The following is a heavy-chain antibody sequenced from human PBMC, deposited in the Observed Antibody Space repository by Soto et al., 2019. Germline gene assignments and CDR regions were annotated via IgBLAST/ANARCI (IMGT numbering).Heavy chain of an antibody. CDR2: IIPIFGTA. J-gene: IGHJ5*02. D-gene: IGHD6-19*01. CDR1: GGTFSSYA. Sequence: QVQLVQSGAEVKKPGSSVKVSCKASGGTFSSYAISWVRQAPGQGLEWMGGIIPIFGTANYAQKFQGRVXNXAXXPTSTAYRELSSLRAEDAAVYYCARGSGWYEWFDPWGQGTLVTVSS. V-gene: IGHV1-69*12. CDR3: ARGSGWYEWFDP.